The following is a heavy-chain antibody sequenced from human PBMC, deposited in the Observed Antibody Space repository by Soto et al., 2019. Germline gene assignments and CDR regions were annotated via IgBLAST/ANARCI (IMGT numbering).Heavy chain of an antibody. CDR3: ATAGSYDYYYGMDV. J-gene: IGHJ6*02. CDR1: GFTFSSYA. CDR2: ISGSGGST. V-gene: IGHV3-23*01. Sequence: GGSLRLSCAASGFTFSSYAMSWVRQAPGKGLEWVSAISGSGGSTYYADSVKGRFTISRDNSKNTLYLQMNSLRAEDTAVYYCATAGSYDYYYGMDVWGQGTTVTVSS. D-gene: IGHD1-26*01.